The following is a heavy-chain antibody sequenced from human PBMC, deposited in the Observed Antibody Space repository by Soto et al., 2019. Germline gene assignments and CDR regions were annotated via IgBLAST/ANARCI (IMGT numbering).Heavy chain of an antibody. D-gene: IGHD1-26*01. J-gene: IGHJ4*02. V-gene: IGHV3-30*18. CDR2: ISYDGSNK. Sequence: PGGSLRLSCAASGFTFSSYGMHWVRQAPGKGLEWVAVISYDGSNKYYADSVKGRFTISRDNSKNTLYLQMNSLRAEDTAVYYCAKDRTIVGATAIDYWGQGTLVTVSS. CDR1: GFTFSSYG. CDR3: AKDRTIVGATAIDY.